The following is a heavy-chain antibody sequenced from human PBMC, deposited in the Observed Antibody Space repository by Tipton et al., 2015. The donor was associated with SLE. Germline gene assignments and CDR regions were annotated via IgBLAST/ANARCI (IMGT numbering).Heavy chain of an antibody. Sequence: TLSLTCTVSGGSINSGTYYWSWIRQSAEKGLEWIGRIHTSGSTNYNPSLKSRVTISLDTSKNPISLNLDSVTAADTAVYFCARDNLIFTTTGSMVWGQGTLVTVSS. CDR1: GGSINSGTYY. CDR3: ARDNLIFTTTGSMV. J-gene: IGHJ1*01. V-gene: IGHV4-61*02. D-gene: IGHD1-1*01. CDR2: IHTSGST.